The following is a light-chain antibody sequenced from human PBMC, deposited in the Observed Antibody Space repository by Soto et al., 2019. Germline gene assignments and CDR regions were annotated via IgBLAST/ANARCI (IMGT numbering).Light chain of an antibody. Sequence: DIVMTQSPDSLAVSLGERATINCKSSRTVLSSSNSRNFLAWYQKKVGQPPRLLIYWASTRDSGVPDRFSGSGSGTDFTLTISSLQAEDVAVYYGQQYYSSPFTFGPGTKVDIK. J-gene: IGKJ3*01. CDR3: QQYYSSPFT. V-gene: IGKV4-1*01. CDR1: RTVLSSSNSRNF. CDR2: WAS.